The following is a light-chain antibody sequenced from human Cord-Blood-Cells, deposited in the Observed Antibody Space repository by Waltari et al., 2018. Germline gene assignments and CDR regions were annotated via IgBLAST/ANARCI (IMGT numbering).Light chain of an antibody. V-gene: IGLV2-14*01. CDR2: EVS. CDR1: SSDVGGYNY. J-gene: IGLJ1*01. Sequence: QSALTQPASVSGSPGQSITISCTGTSSDVGGYNYVSWDQQHPGKAPNLMFYEVSNGPSGXXXXXXGSXXRTXXXLTXXXLQAVXXAXYYCSSXXSSSTLVFGTGTKVTVL. CDR3: SSXXSSSTLV.